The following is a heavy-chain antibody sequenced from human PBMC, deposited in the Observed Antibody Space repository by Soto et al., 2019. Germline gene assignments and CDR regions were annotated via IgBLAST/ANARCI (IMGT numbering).Heavy chain of an antibody. CDR3: ARLYPPLRGSSWLDY. CDR1: GGSFSGYY. CDR2: INHSGST. D-gene: IGHD6-13*01. V-gene: IGHV4-34*01. Sequence: QVQLQQWGAGLLKPSETLSLTCAVYGGSFSGYYWSWIRQPPGKGLEWIGEINHSGSTNYNPSLKSRATISVDTSKNQFSLKLSSVTAADTAVYYCARLYPPLRGSSWLDYWGQGTLVTVSS. J-gene: IGHJ4*02.